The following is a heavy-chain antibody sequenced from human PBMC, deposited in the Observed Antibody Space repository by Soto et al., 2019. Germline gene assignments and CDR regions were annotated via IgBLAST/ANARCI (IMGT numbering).Heavy chain of an antibody. V-gene: IGHV3-20*01. J-gene: IGHJ6*03. CDR1: GFNFDDYA. D-gene: IGHD1-1*01. CDR3: ARLHGNSNYYYYMDV. Sequence: EVQLVESGGGVVRPGGSLRLSCAASGFNFDDYAMSWVRQVPGKGLEWVSGINWSGGSTGYVDSVKGRFTISRDNAKNSLYLQMNSLRAEDTALYHCARLHGNSNYYYYMDVWGKGTTVTVSS. CDR2: INWSGGST.